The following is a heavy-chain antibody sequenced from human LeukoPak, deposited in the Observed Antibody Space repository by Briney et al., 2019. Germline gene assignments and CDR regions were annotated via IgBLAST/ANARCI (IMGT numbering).Heavy chain of an antibody. CDR2: IKQDGSEK. CDR3: ARGSGVISGWRRAPYYYYMDI. Sequence: GGSLRLSCTASGFNFSTYWMTWVRQVPGKGLKWVANIKQDGSEKYYVDSVKGRFTISRDNAKNSLYLQMNSLRAEDTAVYYCARGSGVISGWRRAPYYYYMDIWGKGTTVTVSS. J-gene: IGHJ6*03. CDR1: GFNFSTYW. D-gene: IGHD6-19*01. V-gene: IGHV3-7*01.